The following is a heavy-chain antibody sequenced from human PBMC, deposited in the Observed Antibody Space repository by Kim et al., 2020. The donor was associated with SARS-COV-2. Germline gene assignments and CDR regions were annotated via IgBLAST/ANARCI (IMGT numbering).Heavy chain of an antibody. J-gene: IGHJ4*02. Sequence: GGSLRLSCAASGFTFSSYAMHWVRQAPGKGLEWVAVISYDGSNKYYADSVKGRFTISRDNSKNTLYLQMNSLRAGDTAVYYCAREGPSDILTTRFDYWGQGTLVTVSS. CDR2: ISYDGSNK. V-gene: IGHV3-30*04. CDR1: GFTFSSYA. D-gene: IGHD3-9*01. CDR3: AREGPSDILTTRFDY.